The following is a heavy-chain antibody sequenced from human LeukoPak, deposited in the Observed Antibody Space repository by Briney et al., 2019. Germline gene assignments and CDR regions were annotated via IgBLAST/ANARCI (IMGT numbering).Heavy chain of an antibody. D-gene: IGHD3-10*01. J-gene: IGHJ4*02. Sequence: SETLSLTCTVSGGSISSSSYYWGWIRQPPGKGLEWIGSIYYSGSTYYNPSLKSRVTISVDTSKNQFSLKLSSVTAADTAVYYCARHYGSGNYFDYWGQGTLVTVSS. CDR2: IYYSGST. CDR1: GGSISSSSYY. CDR3: ARHYGSGNYFDY. V-gene: IGHV4-39*01.